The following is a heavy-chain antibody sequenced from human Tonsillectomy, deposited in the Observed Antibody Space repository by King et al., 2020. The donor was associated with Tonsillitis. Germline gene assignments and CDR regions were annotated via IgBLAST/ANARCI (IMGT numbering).Heavy chain of an antibody. V-gene: IGHV4-39*01. CDR1: GGSISSSSYY. CDR2: IYNTGST. D-gene: IGHD3-10*01. Sequence: QLQESGPGLAKPSETLSLTCTVSGGSISSSSYYWGWIRQPPGKGLEWIGSIYNTGSTYYNMSLKGRVTMSVDTSKNQFSLKLSSVTAADTAVYYCAGHHLLWFGETPQYFDYWGQGTLVTVSS. J-gene: IGHJ4*02. CDR3: AGHHLLWFGETPQYFDY.